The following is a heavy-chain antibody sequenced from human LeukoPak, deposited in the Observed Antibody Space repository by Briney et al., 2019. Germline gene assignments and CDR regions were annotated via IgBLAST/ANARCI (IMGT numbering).Heavy chain of an antibody. CDR3: ARPYSRWFDP. Sequence: PSETLSLTCNVSGVSISSSSYYWSWIRQPPGKGLEWIGEINHSGSTNYNPSLKSRVTISVDTSKNQFSLKLSSVTAADTAVYYCARPYSRWFDPWGQGTLVTVSS. J-gene: IGHJ5*02. CDR1: GVSISSSSYY. V-gene: IGHV4-39*07. CDR2: INHSGST. D-gene: IGHD6-13*01.